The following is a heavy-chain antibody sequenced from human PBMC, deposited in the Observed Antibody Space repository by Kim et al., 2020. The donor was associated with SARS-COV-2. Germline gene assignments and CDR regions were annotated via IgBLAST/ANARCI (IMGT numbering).Heavy chain of an antibody. CDR2: T. Sequence: TNYNPSLKNRVTISVDTSKNQFSLKLSSVTAADTAVYYCARVTTHYGMDVWGQGTTVTVSS. D-gene: IGHD1-1*01. CDR3: ARVTTHYGMDV. J-gene: IGHJ6*02. V-gene: IGHV4-34*01.